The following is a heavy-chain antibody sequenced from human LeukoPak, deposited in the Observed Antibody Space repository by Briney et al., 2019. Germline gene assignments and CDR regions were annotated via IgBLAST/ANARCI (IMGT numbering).Heavy chain of an antibody. CDR3: AREGSSEWELLRSYDY. J-gene: IGHJ4*02. Sequence: PGRSLRPSCAASGFTFSSYAMHWVRQAPGKGLEWVAVISYDGSNKYYADSVKGRFTISRDNSKNTLYLQMNSLRAEDTAVYYCAREGSSEWELLRSYDYWGQGTLVTVSS. CDR2: ISYDGSNK. CDR1: GFTFSSYA. V-gene: IGHV3-30-3*01. D-gene: IGHD1-26*01.